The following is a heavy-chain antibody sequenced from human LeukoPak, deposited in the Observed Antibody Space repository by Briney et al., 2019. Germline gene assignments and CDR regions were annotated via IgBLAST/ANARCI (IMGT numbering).Heavy chain of an antibody. CDR2: ISYDGSNT. CDR1: GFTFTAFS. V-gene: IGHV3-30*04. CDR3: ARDRTLNYYDSSGYYFGS. Sequence: GGSLRLSCAASGFTFTAFSIHWVRQPPGKGLEWVALISYDGSNTYYADSVKGRFTISRDNAKNSLYLQMNSLRAEDTAVYYCARDRTLNYYDSSGYYFGSWGQGTLVTVSS. J-gene: IGHJ4*02. D-gene: IGHD3-22*01.